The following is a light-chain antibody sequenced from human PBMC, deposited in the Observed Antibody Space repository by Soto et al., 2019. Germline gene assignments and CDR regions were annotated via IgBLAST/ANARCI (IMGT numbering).Light chain of an antibody. V-gene: IGKV3-11*01. Sequence: IVLTQSPATLSLSPGERATLSCRASQSVSSYLAWYQQKPGQAPRLLIYDAPNMATGIPARFSGSGSGTDFTLTISSLEPDDFAVYGYQQRSNWPPVTFGPGTKVYIK. CDR1: QSVSSY. CDR2: DAP. J-gene: IGKJ3*01. CDR3: QQRSNWPPVT.